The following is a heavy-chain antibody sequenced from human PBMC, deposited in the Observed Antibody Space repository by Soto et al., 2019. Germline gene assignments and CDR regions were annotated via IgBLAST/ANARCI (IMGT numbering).Heavy chain of an antibody. J-gene: IGHJ6*02. CDR3: APLSVSLSGPYGIHV. V-gene: IGHV4-39*01. Sequence: SETLSLTCSVSGYSVSSSDYYWAWIRQPPGKGLEWIGSMLYSGLTYYNPSLKSRVTLSVDTSKNQFSVRLNSVTASDTAVYYCAPLSVSLSGPYGIHVWGQGTTVTVAS. CDR2: MLYSGLT. CDR1: GYSVSSSDYY. D-gene: IGHD2-15*01.